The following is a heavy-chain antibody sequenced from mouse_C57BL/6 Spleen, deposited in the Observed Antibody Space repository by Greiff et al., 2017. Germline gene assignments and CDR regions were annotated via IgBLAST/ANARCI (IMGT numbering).Heavy chain of an antibody. CDR2: IHPNSGST. Sequence: VQLQQPGAELVKPGASVKLSCKASGYTFTSYWMHWVKQRPGQGLEWIGMIHPNSGSTNYYEKFKSKATLTVDKSSSTAYMQLSSLTSEDSAVYYCARSGYDYDSGFDYWGQGTTLTVSS. CDR1: GYTFTSYW. D-gene: IGHD2-4*01. V-gene: IGHV1-64*01. CDR3: ARSGYDYDSGFDY. J-gene: IGHJ2*01.